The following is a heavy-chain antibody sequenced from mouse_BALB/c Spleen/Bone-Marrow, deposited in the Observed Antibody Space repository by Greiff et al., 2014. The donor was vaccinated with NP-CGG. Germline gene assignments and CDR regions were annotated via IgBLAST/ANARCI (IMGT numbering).Heavy chain of an antibody. V-gene: IGHV14-3*02. J-gene: IGHJ2*01. CDR2: IDPANGNT. CDR1: GFNIKDTY. D-gene: IGHD3-1*01. CDR3: ARFGVDY. Sequence: EVKLMESGAELVKPGASVKLSCTASGFNIKDTYMHWVKQRPEQGLEWIGRIDPANGNTKYDPKFQGKATITADTSSNTAYLQLSSLTSENTAVYYCARFGVDYWGQGTTLTVSS.